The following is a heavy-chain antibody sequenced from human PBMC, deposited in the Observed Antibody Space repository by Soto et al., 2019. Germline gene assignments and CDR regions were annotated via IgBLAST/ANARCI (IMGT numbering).Heavy chain of an antibody. J-gene: IGHJ4*02. V-gene: IGHV1-18*01. CDR2: ISVYNGNT. Sequence: QVQLVQSGTEVKKPGASVTVSCKASGYTFTSYGISWVRPAPGQGLEWLGGISVYNGNTNNAQKFQGRVTMTTDTSTRTAYMELRSLRSDDTAVYYGARATSEGGGTYFDPWGQGALVTVSS. CDR1: GYTFTSYG. CDR3: ARATSEGGGTYFDP. D-gene: IGHD1-1*01.